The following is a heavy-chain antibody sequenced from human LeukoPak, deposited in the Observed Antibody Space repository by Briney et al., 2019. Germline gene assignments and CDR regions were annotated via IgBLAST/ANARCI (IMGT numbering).Heavy chain of an antibody. CDR1: GYTLTELS. V-gene: IGHV1-24*01. J-gene: IGHJ3*02. CDR3: ATSSLTIFGVVMPAFDI. CDR2: FDPEDGET. D-gene: IGHD3-3*01. Sequence: ASVKVSCKVSGYTLTELSMHWVRQAPGKGLEWMGGFDPEDGETIYAQKFQGRVTMTEDTSTDTAYMELSSPRSEDTAVYYCATSSLTIFGVVMPAFDIWGQGTMVTVSS.